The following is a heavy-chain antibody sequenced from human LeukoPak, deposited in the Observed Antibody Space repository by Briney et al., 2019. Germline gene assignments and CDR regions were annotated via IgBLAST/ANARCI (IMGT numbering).Heavy chain of an antibody. V-gene: IGHV4-4*07. CDR2: IYISGST. Sequence: SETLSLTCTVSGGSFSSYYWSWIRQPAGKGLECIGRIYISGSTSYNPSLRSRVTMSVDTSKNQFSLRLSSVTAADTAVYYCATANRYSLYMDVWGKGTTVTVSS. D-gene: IGHD1-14*01. J-gene: IGHJ6*03. CDR3: ATANRYSLYMDV. CDR1: GGSFSSYY.